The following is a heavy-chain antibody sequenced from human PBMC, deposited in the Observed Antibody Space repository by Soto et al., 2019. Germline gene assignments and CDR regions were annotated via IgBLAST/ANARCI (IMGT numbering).Heavy chain of an antibody. Sequence: TSETLSLTCAVYGGSVNGYYWNWIRQPPGKGLEWIGEINHTGGTHYNPSLKSRGTMSVDTSKNQFSLRLSSVTAADTAIYYCATRITVFGLLIPPFDPWGQGTQVTVSS. CDR3: ATRITVFGLLIPPFDP. V-gene: IGHV4-34*01. CDR2: INHTGGT. J-gene: IGHJ5*02. CDR1: GGSVNGYY. D-gene: IGHD3-3*01.